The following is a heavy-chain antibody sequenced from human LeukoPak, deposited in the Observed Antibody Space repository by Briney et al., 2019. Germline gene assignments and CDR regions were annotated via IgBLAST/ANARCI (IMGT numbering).Heavy chain of an antibody. D-gene: IGHD1-14*01. J-gene: IGHJ4*02. CDR1: GGAFRRWC. Sequence: SETLSLTCTVSGGAFRRWCWSWLRQPAGKGLEWIGRFCTTGSTNYSPSLKSRVTMSVDTSKNQFSLNLISVTAADTAVYYCATGAGDFDHWGQGILVTVSS. CDR2: FCTTGST. CDR3: ATGAGDFDH. V-gene: IGHV4-4*07.